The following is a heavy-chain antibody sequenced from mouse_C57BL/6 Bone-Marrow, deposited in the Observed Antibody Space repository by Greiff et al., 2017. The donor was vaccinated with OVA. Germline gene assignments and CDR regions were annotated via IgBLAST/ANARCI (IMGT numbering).Heavy chain of an antibody. V-gene: IGHV2-5*01. D-gene: IGHD1-1*01. J-gene: IGHJ4*01. CDR3: AKNFITTPYYYAMDY. Sequence: VKVVESGPGLVQPSQSLSITCTVSGFSLTSYGVHWVRQSPGKGLEWLGVIWRGGSTDYNAAFMSRLSITKDNSKSQVFFKMNSLQADDTAIYYCAKNFITTPYYYAMDYWGQGTSVTVSS. CDR1: GFSLTSYG. CDR2: IWRGGST.